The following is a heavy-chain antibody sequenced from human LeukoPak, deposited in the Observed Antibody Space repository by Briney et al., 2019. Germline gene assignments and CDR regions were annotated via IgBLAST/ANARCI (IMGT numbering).Heavy chain of an antibody. CDR3: AREGGDPRWLDP. CDR1: GGSISTFY. V-gene: IGHV4-4*07. J-gene: IGHJ5*02. Sequence: SETLSLTCTVSGGSISTFYWTWIRQPAGKGLEWIGRINNSGSTNYNPSLRSRVIMSVDRSKNQFSVTLSSVTAADTAVYFCAREGGDPRWLDPWGQGTLVTVSS. D-gene: IGHD6-25*01. CDR2: INNSGST.